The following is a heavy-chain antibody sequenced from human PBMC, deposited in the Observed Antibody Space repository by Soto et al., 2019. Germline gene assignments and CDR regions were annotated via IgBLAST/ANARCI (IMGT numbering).Heavy chain of an antibody. CDR3: ARRNRAXNWNDGGSFDY. V-gene: IGHV4-39*01. Sequence: PSETLSLTCTVSGGSISSSSYYWGWIRQPPGKGLEWIGSIYYSGSTYYNPSLKSRVTISVDTSKNQFSLKLSSVTAADTAVYYCARRNRAXNWNDGGSFDYWGQGTLVTLSS. J-gene: IGHJ4*02. CDR1: GGSISSSSYY. D-gene: IGHD1-20*01. CDR2: IYYSGST.